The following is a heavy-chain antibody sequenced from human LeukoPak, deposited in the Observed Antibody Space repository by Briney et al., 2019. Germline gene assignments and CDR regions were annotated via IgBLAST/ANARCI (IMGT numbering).Heavy chain of an antibody. J-gene: IGHJ6*03. CDR3: ARDPGYGSGSYYYRFYYYMDV. CDR2: ISYDGSDK. CDR1: GFTFSRNA. V-gene: IGHV3-30*04. Sequence: GGSLRLSCAVSGFTFSRNAMHWVRQAPGKGLEWVTVISYDGSDKYYADSVKGRFTISRDNSKNTLYLQMNSLRAEDTAVYYCARDPGYGSGSYYYRFYYYMDVWGKGTTVTVSS. D-gene: IGHD3-10*01.